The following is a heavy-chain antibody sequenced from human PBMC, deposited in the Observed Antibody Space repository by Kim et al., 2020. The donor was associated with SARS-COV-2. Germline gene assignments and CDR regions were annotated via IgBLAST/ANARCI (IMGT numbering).Heavy chain of an antibody. CDR2: INHSGST. Sequence: SETLSLTCAVYGGSFSGYYWSWIRQPPGKGLEWIGEINHSGSTNYNPSLKSRVTISVDTSKNQFSLKLSSVTAADTAVYYCARGGGYSYRRNWFDPWGQGKLVTVSS. J-gene: IGHJ5*02. CDR3: ARGGGYSYRRNWFDP. V-gene: IGHV4-34*01. D-gene: IGHD5-18*01. CDR1: GGSFSGYY.